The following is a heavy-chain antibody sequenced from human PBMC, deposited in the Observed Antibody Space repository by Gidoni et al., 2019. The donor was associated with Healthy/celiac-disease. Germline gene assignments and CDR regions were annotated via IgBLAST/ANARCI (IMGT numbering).Heavy chain of an antibody. V-gene: IGHV3-23*01. CDR2: ISGSGGST. Sequence: EVQLLESGGGLVQPGGSLRLSCAASGFTFISYAMSWVRQAPGKGLEWVSAISGSGGSTYYADSVKGRFTISRDNSKNTLYLQMNSLRAEDTAVYYCAKDEWDSSGWYKVGYWGQGTLVTVSS. J-gene: IGHJ4*02. CDR1: GFTFISYA. D-gene: IGHD6-19*01. CDR3: AKDEWDSSGWYKVGY.